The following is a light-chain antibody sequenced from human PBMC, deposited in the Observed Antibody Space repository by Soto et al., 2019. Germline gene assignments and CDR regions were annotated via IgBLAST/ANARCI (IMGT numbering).Light chain of an antibody. Sequence: SYELTQAPSVSVAPGQTATITCGGNNIGGKSVHWYQQKPGQAPVLVISDDSDRPSGIPERFSGSNSGNTATLTITRVEAGDEADFYCQAWDTSTDHLVFGGGTNSPS. CDR2: DDS. J-gene: IGLJ2*01. CDR3: QAWDTSTDHLV. CDR1: NIGGKS. V-gene: IGLV3-21*02.